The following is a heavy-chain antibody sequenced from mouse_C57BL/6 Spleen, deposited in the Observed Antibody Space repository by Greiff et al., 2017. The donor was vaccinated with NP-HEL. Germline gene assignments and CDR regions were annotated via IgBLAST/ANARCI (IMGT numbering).Heavy chain of an antibody. J-gene: IGHJ2*01. D-gene: IGHD2-4*01. V-gene: IGHV1-64*01. CDR1: GYTFTSYW. CDR2: IHPNSGST. CDR3: ARREVYYDSPDY. Sequence: QVQLQQPGAELVKPGASVKLSCKASGYTFTSYWMHWVKQRPGQGLEWIGMIHPNSGSTNYNEKFKSKATLTVDKSSSTAYMQLSSLTSEDSAVYYCARREVYYDSPDYWGQGTTLTVSS.